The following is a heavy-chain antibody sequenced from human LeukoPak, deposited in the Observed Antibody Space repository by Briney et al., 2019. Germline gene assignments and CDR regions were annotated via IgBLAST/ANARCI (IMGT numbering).Heavy chain of an antibody. CDR2: IWYDGSNK. Sequence: GGSLRLSCAASGFTFSSYGMHWVRQAPGKGLEWVAVIWYDGSNKYYADSVKGRFTISRDNSKNTLYLQMNSLRAEDTAVYYCARGSYYYDSSGYEIFDYWGQGTLVTVSS. D-gene: IGHD3-22*01. CDR3: ARGSYYYDSSGYEIFDY. CDR1: GFTFSSYG. V-gene: IGHV3-33*01. J-gene: IGHJ4*02.